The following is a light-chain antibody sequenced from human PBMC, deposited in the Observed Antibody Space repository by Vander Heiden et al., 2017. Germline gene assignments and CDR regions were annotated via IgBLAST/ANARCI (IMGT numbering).Light chain of an antibody. V-gene: IGKV1-39*01. J-gene: IGKJ1*01. CDR2: SAS. Sequence: DIQMTQSPSSLSASVGDRVTLTCRASQNINNYLTWYQQKPGKVPKLLIYSASALYDGVPSRFSGSGSGRDFTLTISSLQPEDFATYYCLQSFMTPWTLGKGTQVDIK. CDR3: LQSFMTPWT. CDR1: QNINNY.